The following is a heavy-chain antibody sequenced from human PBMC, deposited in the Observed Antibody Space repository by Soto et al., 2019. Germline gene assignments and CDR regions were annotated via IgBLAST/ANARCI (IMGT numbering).Heavy chain of an antibody. CDR2: NWSSSSTI. J-gene: IGHJ4*02. CDR1: GFTFSSYS. CDR3: GRGWLDLAAGGIGFGY. D-gene: IGHD6-13*01. V-gene: IGHV3-48*01. Sequence: TGGSLRLSCAASGFTFSSYSMNWVRQAPGKELEWVSYNWSSSSTIYLANSVKGRFPISRDNAKNSLYLQINSLRGEDTALFYCGRGWLDLAAGGIGFGYLGQGTLVTVSS.